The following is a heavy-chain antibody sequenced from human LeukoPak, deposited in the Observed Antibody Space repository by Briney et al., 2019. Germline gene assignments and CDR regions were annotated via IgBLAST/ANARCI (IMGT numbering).Heavy chain of an antibody. J-gene: IGHJ3*02. CDR3: ARNYYDSSGYRDAFDI. Sequence: ASVKVSCKASGYTFTGYYMHWVRQAPGQGLEWMGWINPNSGGTNYAQKFQGRVTMTRDTSISTAYMELSRLRSDDTAVYYCARNYYDSSGYRDAFDIWVQGAMVTVSS. CDR1: GYTFTGYY. CDR2: INPNSGGT. V-gene: IGHV1-2*02. D-gene: IGHD3-22*01.